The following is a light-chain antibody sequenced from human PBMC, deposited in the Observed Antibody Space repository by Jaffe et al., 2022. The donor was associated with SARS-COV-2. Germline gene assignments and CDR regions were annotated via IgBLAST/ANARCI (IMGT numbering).Light chain of an antibody. Sequence: DIQMTQSPSSLSASVGDGVTITCRASQGISDYLAWYQQKPGKVPKLLIYAASTLQSGVPSRFSGSGSGTDFTLTISSLQPEDAATYYCQMYDSAPITFGQGTRLEIK. CDR3: QMYDSAPIT. J-gene: IGKJ5*01. CDR1: QGISDY. V-gene: IGKV1-27*01. CDR2: AAS.